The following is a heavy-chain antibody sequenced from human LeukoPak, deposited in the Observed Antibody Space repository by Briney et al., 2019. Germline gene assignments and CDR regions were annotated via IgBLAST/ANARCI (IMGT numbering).Heavy chain of an antibody. V-gene: IGHV3-30*02. CDR2: IRYDGSNK. D-gene: IGHD6-19*01. J-gene: IGHJ6*03. Sequence: GGSLRLSCAASGFTFSSYGMHWVRQAPGKGLEWVAFIRYDGSNKYYADSVKGRFTISRDNSKNTLYLQMNSLRAEDTAVYYCAKDIAGYSSGWYLDYMDVWGKGTTVTISS. CDR1: GFTFSSYG. CDR3: AKDIAGYSSGWYLDYMDV.